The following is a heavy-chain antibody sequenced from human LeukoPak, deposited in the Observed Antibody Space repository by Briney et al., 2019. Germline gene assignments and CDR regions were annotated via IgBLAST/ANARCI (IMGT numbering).Heavy chain of an antibody. V-gene: IGHV3-7*01. CDR2: IKHDGAEK. CDR3: VGDPGDY. J-gene: IGHJ4*02. Sequence: GGSLRLSCAASGFNFSSDGMHWVRQTPGKGLEWVAHIKHDGAEKNYVDSVKGRFTISRDNAKNSLYLQMSTLRVEDTAVYYCVGDPGDYWGQGTLVSVSS. CDR1: GFNFSSDG.